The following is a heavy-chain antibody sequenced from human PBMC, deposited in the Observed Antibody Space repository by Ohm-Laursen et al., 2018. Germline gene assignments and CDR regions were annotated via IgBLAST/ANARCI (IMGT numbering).Heavy chain of an antibody. Sequence: GSLRLSCSASGFTFIDYDMSWIRQTPGKGLEWVSAISGSGGSTYYADSVKGRFTISRDNSKNTLYLQMSSLRAEDTAVYYCARRGLNWGPFDSWGQGTLVTVSS. CDR1: GFTFIDYD. D-gene: IGHD7-27*01. CDR3: ARRGLNWGPFDS. J-gene: IGHJ4*02. V-gene: IGHV3-23*01. CDR2: ISGSGGST.